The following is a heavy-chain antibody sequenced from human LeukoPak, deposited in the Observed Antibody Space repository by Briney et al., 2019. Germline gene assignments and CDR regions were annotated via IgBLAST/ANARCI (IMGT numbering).Heavy chain of an antibody. Sequence: PGGSLRLSCAASGFTFYNAWMSWVRQAPGKGLEWVGRIKSKIYGGTIDYGAPVKGRFTISRDDSRNTLYLQMNSLKIEDTAVYYCARDVTAFDYWGQGTLVTVSS. D-gene: IGHD3-16*01. V-gene: IGHV3-15*01. CDR2: IKSKIYGGTI. CDR3: ARDVTAFDY. J-gene: IGHJ4*02. CDR1: GFTFYNAW.